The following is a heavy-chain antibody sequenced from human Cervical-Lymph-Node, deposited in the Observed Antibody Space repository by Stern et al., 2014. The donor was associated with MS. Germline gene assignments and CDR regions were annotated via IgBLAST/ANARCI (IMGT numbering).Heavy chain of an antibody. CDR1: GFTFSAYA. CDR2: ISADGNTK. CDR3: ARDGRPV. V-gene: IGHV3-30-3*01. Sequence: VQLVESGGGVVQPGRSQGLSCAASGFTFSAYAMHWVRQAPCKGLEWVAVISADGNTKFYADSVKGRFTISRDNSKNTLFLQMNSLKIEDTAVYYCARDGRPVWGQGTLVAVSS. J-gene: IGHJ4*02.